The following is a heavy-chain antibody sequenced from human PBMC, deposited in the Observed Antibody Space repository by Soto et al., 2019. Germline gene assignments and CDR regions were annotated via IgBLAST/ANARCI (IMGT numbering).Heavy chain of an antibody. CDR3: ARDSGAGLGSYHYDSSGYYPYYYGMDV. CDR2: ISYDGSNK. J-gene: IGHJ6*02. V-gene: IGHV3-30-3*01. CDR1: GFTFSSYA. Sequence: PGGSLRLSCAASGFTFSSYAMHWVRQAPGKGLEWVAVISYDGSNKYYADSVKGRFTISRDNSKNTLYLQMNSLRAEDTAVYYCARDSGAGLGSYHYDSSGYYPYYYGMDVWGQGTTVTVSS. D-gene: IGHD3-22*01.